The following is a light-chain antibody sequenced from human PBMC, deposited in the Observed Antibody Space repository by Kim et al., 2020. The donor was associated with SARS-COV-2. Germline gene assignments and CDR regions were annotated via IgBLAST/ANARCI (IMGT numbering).Light chain of an antibody. Sequence: VGDRITKTLRASQSIGTYLHWYQQKPGKAHNILIYGATSLESGVPFRFRGSGSGSDFTLTITSLQLEDLGTYFFQQSFIPPYTFGQGTKLEIK. V-gene: IGKV1-39*01. CDR1: QSIGTY. J-gene: IGKJ2*01. CDR3: QQSFIPPYT. CDR2: GAT.